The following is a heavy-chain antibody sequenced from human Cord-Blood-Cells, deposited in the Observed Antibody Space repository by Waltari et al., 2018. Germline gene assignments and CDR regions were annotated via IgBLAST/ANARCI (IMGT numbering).Heavy chain of an antibody. CDR2: ISGSGGST. CDR3: AKDRKVTMVRGVINY. V-gene: IGHV3-23*01. D-gene: IGHD3-10*01. CDR1: GFTFSSYA. J-gene: IGHJ4*02. Sequence: EVQLLESGGGLVQPGGSLRLSCAASGFTFSSYAMSWVRQAPGKGLEWVSAISGSGGSTYYADSVKDRFTISRDNSKNTLYLQMNSLRAEDTAVYYCAKDRKVTMVRGVINYWGQGTLVTVSS.